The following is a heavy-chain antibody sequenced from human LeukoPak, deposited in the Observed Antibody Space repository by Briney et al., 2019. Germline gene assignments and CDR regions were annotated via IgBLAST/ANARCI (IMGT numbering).Heavy chain of an antibody. J-gene: IGHJ3*02. Sequence: SETLSLTCAVSGYSISSGYYWGWIRQPPGKGLEWIGSIYHSGSTYYNPSLKSRVTISVDTSKNQFSLKLSSVTAADTAVYYCARLYYDSSGYYYEAFDIWGQGTVVTVSS. CDR2: IYHSGST. D-gene: IGHD3-22*01. V-gene: IGHV4-38-2*01. CDR1: GYSISSGYY. CDR3: ARLYYDSSGYYYEAFDI.